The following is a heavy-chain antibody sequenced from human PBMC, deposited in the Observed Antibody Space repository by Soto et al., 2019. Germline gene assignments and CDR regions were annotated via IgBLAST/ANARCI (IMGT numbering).Heavy chain of an antibody. CDR1: GGTFSSYA. CDR2: IIPIFGTA. Sequence: SVKVSCKASGGTFSSYAISWVRQTPGQGLEWMGGIIPIFGTANYAQKFQGRVTITADESTSTAYMELSSLRSEDTAVYYCARVTTRMTTISWFDPWGQGTLVTVSS. D-gene: IGHD4-4*01. V-gene: IGHV1-69*13. CDR3: ARVTTRMTTISWFDP. J-gene: IGHJ5*02.